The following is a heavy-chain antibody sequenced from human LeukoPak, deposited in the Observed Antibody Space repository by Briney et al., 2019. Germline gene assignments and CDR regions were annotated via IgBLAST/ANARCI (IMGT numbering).Heavy chain of an antibody. CDR1: GYTLTELS. CDR2: FDPEDGET. D-gene: IGHD3-10*01. V-gene: IGHV1-24*01. CDR3: ASFSGKLDGMDV. Sequence: ASVKVSCKVSGYTLTELSMHWVRQAPGKGLEWMGGFDPEDGETIYARKFQGRVTMTEDTSTDTAYMELSSLRSEDTAVYYCASFSGKLDGMDVWGQGTTVTVSS. J-gene: IGHJ6*02.